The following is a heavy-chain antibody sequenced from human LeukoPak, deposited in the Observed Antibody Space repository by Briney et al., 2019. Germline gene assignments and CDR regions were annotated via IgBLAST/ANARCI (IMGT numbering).Heavy chain of an antibody. J-gene: IGHJ4*02. CDR2: IYTSGST. V-gene: IGHV4-61*02. CDR3: ARGFSY. Sequence: PSETLSLTCTVSGGSISSGSCYWSWIRRPAGKGLEWIGRIYTSGSTNYNPSLKSRVTISVDTSKNQFSLKLSSVTAADTAVYYCARGFSYWGQGTLVTVSS. CDR1: GGSISSGSCY.